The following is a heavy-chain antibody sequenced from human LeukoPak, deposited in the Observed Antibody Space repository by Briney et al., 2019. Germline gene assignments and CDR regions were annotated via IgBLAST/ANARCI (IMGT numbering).Heavy chain of an antibody. CDR1: GFTFSSYS. D-gene: IGHD3-10*01. CDR3: AKEGAYPIITYDS. Sequence: GGSLRLSCAASGFTFSSYSMNWVRQAPGKGLEWVANIKRDGNEKNYVDSVKGRFSISRDNAKNSLYLQMDSLRAEDTAVYYCAKEGAYPIITYDSWGQGALVTVSS. V-gene: IGHV3-7*01. J-gene: IGHJ5*01. CDR2: IKRDGNEK.